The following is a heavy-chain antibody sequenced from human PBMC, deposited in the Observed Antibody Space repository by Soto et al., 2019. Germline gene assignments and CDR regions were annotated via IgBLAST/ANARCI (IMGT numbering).Heavy chain of an antibody. CDR2: ISYDGSDK. Sequence: QVQLVESGGGVVQPGRSLRLSCAASGFTFSSYGMHWVRQAPGKGLEWVAVISYDGSDKYYADSVKGRFTISRDNSKNTLYLQMNSLRAEDTAVYYCAKDATTFSYPALNYWGQGTLVTVSS. D-gene: IGHD4-17*01. V-gene: IGHV3-30*18. CDR1: GFTFSSYG. CDR3: AKDATTFSYPALNY. J-gene: IGHJ4*02.